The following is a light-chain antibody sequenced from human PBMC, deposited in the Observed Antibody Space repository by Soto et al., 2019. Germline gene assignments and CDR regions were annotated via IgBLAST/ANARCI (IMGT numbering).Light chain of an antibody. CDR1: QSISSW. J-gene: IGKJ1*01. CDR2: KSY. V-gene: IGKV1-5*03. Sequence: DMQMTQSPSTLSASVGDRVTITCRASQSISSWLAWYQQKPGKAPKLLIYKSYSLERGVPSRFSGSGAGTEFTLTISSLQPDDFATYYCQQYSTSYRTFGQGTRVEIK. CDR3: QQYSTSYRT.